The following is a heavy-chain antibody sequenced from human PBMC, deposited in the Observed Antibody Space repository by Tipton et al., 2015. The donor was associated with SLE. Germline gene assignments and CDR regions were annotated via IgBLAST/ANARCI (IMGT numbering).Heavy chain of an antibody. Sequence: TLSLTCTVSTYSISSGYYWSWFRQSPGKGLEWLATINHSWTTYYNPSLKSRVTISVDTSKNQFSLKLSFVAAADTAVYYCARYTGGGFYFDYWGQGTLVIVSS. CDR2: INHSWTT. J-gene: IGHJ4*02. CDR3: ARYTGGGFYFDY. D-gene: IGHD2-2*02. CDR1: TYSISSGYY. V-gene: IGHV4-38-2*02.